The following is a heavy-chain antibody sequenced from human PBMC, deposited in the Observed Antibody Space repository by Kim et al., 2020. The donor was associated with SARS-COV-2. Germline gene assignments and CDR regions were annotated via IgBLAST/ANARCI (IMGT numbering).Heavy chain of an antibody. D-gene: IGHD6-19*01. CDR2: INPSGGST. CDR1: GYTFTSYY. Sequence: ASVKVSCKASGYTFTSYYMHWVRQAPGQGLEWMGIINPSGGSTSYAQKFQGRVTMTRDTSTSTVYMELSSLRSEDTAVYYCARDRYTGYSSGWYSEEYYYGMDVWGQGTTVTVSS. V-gene: IGHV1-46*01. CDR3: ARDRYTGYSSGWYSEEYYYGMDV. J-gene: IGHJ6*02.